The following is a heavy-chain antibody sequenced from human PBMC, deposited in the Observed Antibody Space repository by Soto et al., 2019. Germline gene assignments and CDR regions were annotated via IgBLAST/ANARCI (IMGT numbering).Heavy chain of an antibody. CDR3: ASARYYDFWSGYSGLFDY. Sequence: SETLSLTCTVSGGSISSGDYYWSWIRQPPGKGLEGIGYISYSGSTYYNPSLKIRVIISVDTSKNQFSLKLSSVTAADTAVYYCASARYYDFWSGYSGLFDYWGQGILVTVSS. V-gene: IGHV4-30-4*01. CDR2: ISYSGST. J-gene: IGHJ4*02. D-gene: IGHD3-3*01. CDR1: GGSISSGDYY.